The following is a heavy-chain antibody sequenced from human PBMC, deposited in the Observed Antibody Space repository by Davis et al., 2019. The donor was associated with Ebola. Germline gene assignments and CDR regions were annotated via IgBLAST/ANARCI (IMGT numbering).Heavy chain of an antibody. CDR1: GFTFSSYG. Sequence: GGSLRLSCAASGFTFSSYGMHWVRQAPGKGLEWVAVISYDGSNKYYADSVKGRFTISRDNSKNTLYLQMNSLRAEDTAVYYCAKGDYWYYYYYGMDVWGQGTTVTVSS. CDR3: AKGDYWYYYYYGMDV. V-gene: IGHV3-30*18. CDR2: ISYDGSNK. D-gene: IGHD2-8*02. J-gene: IGHJ6*02.